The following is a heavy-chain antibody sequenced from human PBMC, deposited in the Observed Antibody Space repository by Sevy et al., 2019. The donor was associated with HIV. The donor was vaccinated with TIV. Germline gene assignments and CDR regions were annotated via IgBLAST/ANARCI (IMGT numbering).Heavy chain of an antibody. CDR3: AGVRTYYDFWSGEDY. D-gene: IGHD3-3*01. CDR1: GYTFTGYY. J-gene: IGHJ4*02. CDR2: NNPNSGGT. V-gene: IGHV1-2*06. Sequence: ASVKVSCKASGYTFTGYYMHWVRQAPGQGLEWMGRNNPNSGGTNYAQKFQGRVTMTMDTSSSTAYIELSRLRSDDTAVYYCAGVRTYYDFWSGEDYWGQGTLVTVSS.